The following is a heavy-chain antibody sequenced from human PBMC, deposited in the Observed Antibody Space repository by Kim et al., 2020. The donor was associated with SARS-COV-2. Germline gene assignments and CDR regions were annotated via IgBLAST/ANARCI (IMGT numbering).Heavy chain of an antibody. CDR1: GFTVSSNY. CDR2: IYSGGST. CDR3: ARVSIYCSSTSCYNVFDY. V-gene: IGHV3-53*01. Sequence: GGSLRLSCAASGFTVSSNYMSWVRQAPGKGLEWVSVIYSGGSTYYADSVKGRFTISRDNSKNTLYLQMNRLRAEDTAVYYCARVSIYCSSTSCYNVFDYWGQGALVTVSS. J-gene: IGHJ4*02. D-gene: IGHD2-2*02.